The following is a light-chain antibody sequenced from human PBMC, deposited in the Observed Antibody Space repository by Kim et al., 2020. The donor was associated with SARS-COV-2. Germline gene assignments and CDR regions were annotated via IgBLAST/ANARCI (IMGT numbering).Light chain of an antibody. CDR3: QSYDSSNWV. J-gene: IGLJ3*02. V-gene: IGLV6-57*01. CDR2: EDN. Sequence: NFMLTQPHSVSESPGKTVTISCTRSSGSIGSNYVQWYQQRPGSSPTTVIYEDNQRPSGVPDRFSGSIDSSSNSASLTISGLKTEDEADYYCQSYDSSNWVFGGGTKLTVL. CDR1: SGSIGSNY.